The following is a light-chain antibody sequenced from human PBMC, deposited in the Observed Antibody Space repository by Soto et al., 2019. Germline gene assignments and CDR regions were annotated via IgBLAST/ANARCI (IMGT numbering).Light chain of an antibody. CDR1: QSVSSD. CDR3: QQYNNWPPIT. J-gene: IGKJ5*01. CDR2: GAS. Sequence: EIVMTQSPVSLSVSPGERATLSCRASQSVSSDLAWYQQKPGQAPRLLIYGASTRATGIPARFSGSGSGTEFTLTISSLQSEDFAVYYCQQYNNWPPITFGQGTRLEIK. V-gene: IGKV3-15*01.